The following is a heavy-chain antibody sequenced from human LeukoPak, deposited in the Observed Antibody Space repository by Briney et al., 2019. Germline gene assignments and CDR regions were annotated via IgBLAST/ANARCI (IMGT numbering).Heavy chain of an antibody. CDR1: GASISSGSYY. Sequence: SETLSLTCTVSGASISSGSYYWSWLRQPAGKGLEWIGRIYTSGSTNYNPSLKSRVTISVDTSKNQFSLKLSSVTAADTAVYYCARGGAAAGDFDYWGQGTLVTVSS. CDR2: IYTSGST. V-gene: IGHV4-61*02. D-gene: IGHD6-13*01. J-gene: IGHJ4*02. CDR3: ARGGAAAGDFDY.